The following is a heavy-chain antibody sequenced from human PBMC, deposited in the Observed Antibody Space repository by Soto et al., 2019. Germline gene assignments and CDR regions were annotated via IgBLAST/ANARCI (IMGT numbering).Heavy chain of an antibody. CDR2: IYYSGST. CDR3: ARRSRIAAAGSKFDY. D-gene: IGHD6-13*01. J-gene: IGHJ4*02. V-gene: IGHV4-31*03. Sequence: SESLALTCTVSGGSISSGGYYWSWIRQHPGKGLEWIGYIYYSGSTYYNPSLKSRVTISVDTSKNQFSLKLSSVTAADTAVYYCARRSRIAAAGSKFDYWGQGTLVTVSS. CDR1: GGSISSGGYY.